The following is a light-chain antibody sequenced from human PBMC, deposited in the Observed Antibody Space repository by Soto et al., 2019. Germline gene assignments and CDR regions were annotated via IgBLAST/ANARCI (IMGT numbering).Light chain of an antibody. CDR1: QSLTMW. Sequence: DIHMTQSPSTLSASVGARVTITCRASQSLTMWLAWYQQKPGQAPNLLIYKTSSLESGVPSRFSGCRSGTEFTLTISSLLPDYVAKSDGQHCTDYSWTVGQGTKVEVK. V-gene: IGKV1-5*03. CDR2: KTS. J-gene: IGKJ1*01. CDR3: QHCTDYSWT.